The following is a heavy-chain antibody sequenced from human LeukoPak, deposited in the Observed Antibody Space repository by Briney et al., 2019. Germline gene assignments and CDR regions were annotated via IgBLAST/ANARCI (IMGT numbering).Heavy chain of an antibody. J-gene: IGHJ4*02. CDR1: GGSISSSSYY. V-gene: IGHV4-39*01. Sequence: PSETLSLTCTVSGGSISSSSYYWGWIRQPPGKGLEWIGSIYYSGSTYYNPSLKSRVTISVDTSKNQFSLKLSSVTAAVTAVYYCARIVIAAEYYFDYWGQGTLVTVSS. CDR2: IYYSGST. CDR3: ARIVIAAEYYFDY. D-gene: IGHD6-13*01.